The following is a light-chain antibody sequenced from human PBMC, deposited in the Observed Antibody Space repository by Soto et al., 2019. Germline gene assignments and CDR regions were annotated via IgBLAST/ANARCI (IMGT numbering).Light chain of an antibody. CDR3: QQRSNWPIT. V-gene: IGKV3-11*01. CDR2: DAS. CDR1: QSVSSY. Sequence: EILLTQSPGTPSLTPGEISTLXXRASQSVSSYLAWYQQKPGQAPRXLIHDASTRATGIPASFSGSGSGTDFTLTISSLEPEDFAVYYCQQRSNWPITFGQGTRLENK. J-gene: IGKJ5*01.